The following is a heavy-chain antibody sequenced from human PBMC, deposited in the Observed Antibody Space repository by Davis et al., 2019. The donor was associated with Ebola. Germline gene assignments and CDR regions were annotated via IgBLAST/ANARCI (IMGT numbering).Heavy chain of an antibody. J-gene: IGHJ6*02. CDR1: GGSISSSSYY. CDR2: IYYSGST. CDR3: ARIYYGSGSYYYYYYGMDV. D-gene: IGHD3-10*01. V-gene: IGHV4-39*01. Sequence: PSETLSLTCTVSGGSISSSSYYWGWIRQPPGKGLEWIGSIYYSGSTYYNPSLKSRVTISVDTSKNQFSLKLSSVTAADTAVYYCARIYYGSGSYYYYYYGMDVWGQGTTVTVSS.